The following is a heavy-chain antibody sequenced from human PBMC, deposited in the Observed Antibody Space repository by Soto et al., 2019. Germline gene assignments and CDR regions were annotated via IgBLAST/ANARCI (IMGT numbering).Heavy chain of an antibody. V-gene: IGHV4-38-2*01. D-gene: IGHD3-3*01. CDR1: GYSISSGYY. Sequence: PSETLSLTCAVSGYSISSGYYWGWIRQPPGKGLEWIGSIYHSGSTYYNPSLKSRVTISVDTSKNQFSLKLSSVTAADTAVYYCARNRSAGGTVYYDFWSGYLPYFDYWGQGTLVTVSS. CDR3: ARNRSAGGTVYYDFWSGYLPYFDY. J-gene: IGHJ4*02. CDR2: IYHSGST.